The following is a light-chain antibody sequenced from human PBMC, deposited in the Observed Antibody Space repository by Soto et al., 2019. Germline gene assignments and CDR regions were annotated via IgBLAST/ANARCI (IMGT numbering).Light chain of an antibody. CDR2: GAS. CDR1: QSVNST. V-gene: IGKV3-15*01. Sequence: EIVMTQSPATLSMSPGARATLSCRASQSVNSTLVWYQQKPGQAPRLLICGASTRATGIPGRFSGSGYVTEFTLTISSLQSEDFAVYYCQQYNNWLWTFGQGTKVEIK. J-gene: IGKJ1*01. CDR3: QQYNNWLWT.